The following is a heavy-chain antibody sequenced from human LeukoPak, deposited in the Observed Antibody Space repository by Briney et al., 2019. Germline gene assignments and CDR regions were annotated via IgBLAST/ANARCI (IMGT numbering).Heavy chain of an antibody. J-gene: IGHJ6*03. CDR3: ARVPPPVYCSSTSCYQSHYYYMDV. V-gene: IGHV1-69*05. D-gene: IGHD2-2*01. Sequence: SVKVSCKASGGTFSSYAISWVRQAPGQGLEWMGGIIPIFGTANYAQKFQGSVTITTDESTSTAYMELSSLRSEDTAVYYCARVPPPVYCSSTSCYQSHYYYMDVWGKGTTVTVSS. CDR2: IIPIFGTA. CDR1: GGTFSSYA.